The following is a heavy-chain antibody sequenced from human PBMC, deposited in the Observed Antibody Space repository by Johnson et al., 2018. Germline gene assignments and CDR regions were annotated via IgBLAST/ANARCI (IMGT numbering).Heavy chain of an antibody. CDR2: IWFDGSNK. J-gene: IGHJ6*02. Sequence: QVQLVESGGGVVQPGRSLRLSCAASGFTFSVNGMHWVRQAPGKGLEGVAVIWFDGSNKYYADSVKGRFTISRDNSKNTLYLQMNSLRVEDTAVYYCAREGAYGSGRTVNYYYGMDVWGQGTTVTVSS. V-gene: IGHV3-33*01. D-gene: IGHD3-10*01. CDR1: GFTFSVNG. CDR3: AREGAYGSGRTVNYYYGMDV.